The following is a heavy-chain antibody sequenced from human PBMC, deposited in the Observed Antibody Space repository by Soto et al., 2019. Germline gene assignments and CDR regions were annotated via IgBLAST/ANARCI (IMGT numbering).Heavy chain of an antibody. Sequence: SETLSLTCTVSGGSISSSSYYWGWIRQPPGKGLEWIGSIYYSGSTYYNPSLKGRVTISVDTSKNQFSLKLSSVTAADTAVYYCARTLLYDFWSGYGMDVWGQGTRVTVSS. CDR3: ARTLLYDFWSGYGMDV. CDR1: GGSISSSSYY. V-gene: IGHV4-39*01. D-gene: IGHD3-3*01. J-gene: IGHJ6*02. CDR2: IYYSGST.